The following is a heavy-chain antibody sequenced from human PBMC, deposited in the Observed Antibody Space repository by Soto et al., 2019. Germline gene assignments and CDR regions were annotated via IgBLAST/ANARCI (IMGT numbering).Heavy chain of an antibody. CDR2: ISAHNGNT. CDR3: ARGRYGDY. Sequence: VHLVQSGAEVKKPGASAKVSCKGSGYAFTTYGITWVRQAPGQGLEWMGWISAHNGNTNYAQKLQGRVTVTRDTATSTAYMELRSLRSDDTAVYYCARGRYGDYWGQGALVNVSS. CDR1: GYAFTTYG. J-gene: IGHJ4*02. D-gene: IGHD1-1*01. V-gene: IGHV1-18*01.